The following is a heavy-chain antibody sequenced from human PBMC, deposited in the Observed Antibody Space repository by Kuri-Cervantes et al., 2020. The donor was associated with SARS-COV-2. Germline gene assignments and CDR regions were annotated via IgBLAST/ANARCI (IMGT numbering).Heavy chain of an antibody. CDR3: ARDTPLALGSLGGMDV. V-gene: IGHV3-33*08. CDR2: IWYDGSNK. CDR1: GFTFSSYG. D-gene: IGHD7-27*01. Sequence: SLKISCAASGFTFSSYGMHWVRQAPGKGLEWVAVIWYDGSNKYYADSVKGRFTISRDNSKNTLYLQMNSLRAEDTAVYYCARDTPLALGSLGGMDVWGQGTTVTVSS. J-gene: IGHJ6*02.